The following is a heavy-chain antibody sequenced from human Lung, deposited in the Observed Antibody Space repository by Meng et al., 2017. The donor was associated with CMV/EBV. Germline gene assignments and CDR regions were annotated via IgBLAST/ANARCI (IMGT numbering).Heavy chain of an antibody. V-gene: IGHV3-23*01. J-gene: IGHJ4*02. CDR1: GFTFRNCA. Sequence: GGSLRLXCTGSGFTFRNCAMSWVRQAPGKGLEFVSSISGGGDNTYYTDSVKGRFIISRDNSKNTLYLQMDSLRAEDTALYYCAKGGNYFDRSGLDYWGEGXQATFSS. CDR3: AKGGNYFDRSGLDY. D-gene: IGHD3-22*01. CDR2: ISGGGDNT.